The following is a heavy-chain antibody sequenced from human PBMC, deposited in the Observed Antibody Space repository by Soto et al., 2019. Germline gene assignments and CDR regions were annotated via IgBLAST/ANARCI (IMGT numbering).Heavy chain of an antibody. CDR2: IYYSGST. Sequence: PSETLSLTCTVSGGSISSGGYYWSWIRQHPGKGLEWIGYIYYSGSTYYNPSLKSRVTISVDTSKNQFSLKLSSVTAADTAVYYCARDERIAEAGYYYYGMDVWGQGTTVTVSS. CDR3: ARDERIAEAGYYYYGMDV. D-gene: IGHD6-13*01. CDR1: GGSISSGGYY. J-gene: IGHJ6*02. V-gene: IGHV4-31*03.